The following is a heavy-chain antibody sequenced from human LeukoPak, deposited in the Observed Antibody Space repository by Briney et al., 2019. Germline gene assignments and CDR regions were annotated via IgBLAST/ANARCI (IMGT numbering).Heavy chain of an antibody. Sequence: PGGSLRLSCVASGFSFYTYWMHWVRQAPGKGLVWVSHINIDGSSTNYADSVKGRFTISRDNAKNSLYLQMNSLRAEDTAVYYCARDPVVVPAPYYDFWSGYYTGAFDIWGQGTMVTVSS. D-gene: IGHD3-3*01. V-gene: IGHV3-74*01. CDR2: INIDGSST. CDR1: GFSFYTYW. CDR3: ARDPVVVPAPYYDFWSGYYTGAFDI. J-gene: IGHJ3*02.